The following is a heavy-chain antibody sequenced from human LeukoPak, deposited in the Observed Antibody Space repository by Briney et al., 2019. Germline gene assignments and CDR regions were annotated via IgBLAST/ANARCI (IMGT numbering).Heavy chain of an antibody. V-gene: IGHV3-30-3*01. Sequence: GGSLRLSCAASGFTFSSYVMHWVRQGPGKGLEWVAVISSDGSNKYFADSVKGRFTISRDNSKNTLYLQMNSLRAEDTAVYYCARDTANSGYDYYWGQGTLVTVSS. J-gene: IGHJ4*02. CDR1: GFTFSSYV. CDR3: ARDTANSGYDYY. CDR2: ISSDGSNK. D-gene: IGHD5-12*01.